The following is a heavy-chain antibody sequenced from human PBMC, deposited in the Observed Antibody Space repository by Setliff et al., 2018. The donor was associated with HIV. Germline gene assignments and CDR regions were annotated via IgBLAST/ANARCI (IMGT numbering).Heavy chain of an antibody. D-gene: IGHD3-16*01. CDR1: GGSISGYF. J-gene: IGHJ4*02. CDR3: AREPKGGDDRALDY. Sequence: PSETLSLTCTVSGGSISGYFWSWIRQPAGKGLAWIGRTFTSGITNYSPSLKSRVTMSVDTSKNQFSLNLTSVTAADTAVYYCAREPKGGDDRALDYWGQGTLVTVSS. V-gene: IGHV4-4*07. CDR2: TFTSGIT.